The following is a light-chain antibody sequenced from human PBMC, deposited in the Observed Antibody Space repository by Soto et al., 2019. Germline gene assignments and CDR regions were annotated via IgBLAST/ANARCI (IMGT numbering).Light chain of an antibody. CDR1: SSDVGGYNY. V-gene: IGLV2-8*01. CDR3: SSYVGTNNTVL. Sequence: QSVLTQPPSASGSPGQSVTISCTGTSSDVGGYNYVSWYQQHPGKAPKLMIYEVSKRPSGVPDRFSGCKSGNTASLTVSGFQAEDEADYYCSSYVGTNNTVLFGGGTKLTVL. J-gene: IGLJ2*01. CDR2: EVS.